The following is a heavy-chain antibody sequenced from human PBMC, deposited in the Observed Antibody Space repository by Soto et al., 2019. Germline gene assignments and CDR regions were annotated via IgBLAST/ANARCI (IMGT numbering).Heavy chain of an antibody. Sequence: SETLSLTCAVYGGSFSGYYWSWIRQPPGKGLERIGEINHSGSTNYNPSLKSRVTISVDTSKNQFSLKLSSVTAADTAVYYCARERVATVRGKFADYWGQGALVTVSS. CDR3: ARERVATVRGKFADY. D-gene: IGHD3-10*01. J-gene: IGHJ4*02. V-gene: IGHV4-34*01. CDR2: INHSGST. CDR1: GGSFSGYY.